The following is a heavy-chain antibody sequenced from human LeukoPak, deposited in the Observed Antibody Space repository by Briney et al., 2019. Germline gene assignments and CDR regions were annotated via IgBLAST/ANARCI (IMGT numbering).Heavy chain of an antibody. D-gene: IGHD3-10*01. V-gene: IGHV3-23*01. CDR3: AKGGITMVRGVIRGYYGMDV. J-gene: IGHJ6*02. CDR1: GFTFSSYA. Sequence: GGSLRLSCAASGFTFSSYAVSWVRQAPGKGLEWVSAISGSGCSTYYADSVKGRFTISRDNSKNTLYLQMNSLKAEDTAVYYCAKGGITMVRGVIRGYYGMDVWGQGTTVTVSS. CDR2: ISGSGCST.